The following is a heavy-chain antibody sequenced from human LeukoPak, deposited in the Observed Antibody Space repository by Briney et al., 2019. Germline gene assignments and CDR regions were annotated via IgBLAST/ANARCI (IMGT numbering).Heavy chain of an antibody. CDR1: GVSFSGYY. J-gene: IGHJ4*02. CDR2: IYYSGST. D-gene: IGHD6-13*01. V-gene: IGHV4-39*01. Sequence: SETLSLTCAVYGVSFSGYYWGWIRQPPGKGLEWIGSIYYSGSTHYNPSLQSRVTVSVDTSKNHFSLKLRSVTAADTAVYYCARHVFHSSTWYGPIDYWGQGTLVTVSS. CDR3: ARHVFHSSTWYGPIDY.